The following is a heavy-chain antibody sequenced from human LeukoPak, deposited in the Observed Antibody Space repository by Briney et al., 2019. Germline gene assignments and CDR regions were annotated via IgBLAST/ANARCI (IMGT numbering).Heavy chain of an antibody. V-gene: IGHV1-8*03. J-gene: IGHJ5*02. CDR2: MNPNSGNT. CDR1: GYTFTSYD. Sequence: SVKVSCKASGYTFTSYDINWVRQATGQGLEWMGWMNPNSGNTGYAQKFQGRVTITRNTSISTAYMELSSLRSEDTAVYYCATAPYYDFWSGYFGWFDPWGQGTLVTVSS. D-gene: IGHD3-3*01. CDR3: ATAPYYDFWSGYFGWFDP.